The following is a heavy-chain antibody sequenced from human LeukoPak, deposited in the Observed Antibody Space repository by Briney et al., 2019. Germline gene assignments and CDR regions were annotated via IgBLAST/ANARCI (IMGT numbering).Heavy chain of an antibody. D-gene: IGHD5-24*01. CDR3: AREPGGRWLQLPTFDY. J-gene: IGHJ4*02. Sequence: VASVKVSCKASGYTFTSYGISWVRQAPGQGLEWMGWINPNSGGTNYAQKLQGRVTMTTDTSTSTAYMELRSLRSDDTAVYYCAREPGGRWLQLPTFDYWGQGTLVTVSS. CDR2: INPNSGGT. V-gene: IGHV1-18*01. CDR1: GYTFTSYG.